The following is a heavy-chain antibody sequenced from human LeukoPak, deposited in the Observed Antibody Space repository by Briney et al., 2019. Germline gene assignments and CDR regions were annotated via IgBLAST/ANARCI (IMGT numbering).Heavy chain of an antibody. D-gene: IGHD3-10*01. CDR1: GYTFTGYY. CDR2: INPNSGGT. Sequence: GASVKVSCKASGYTFTGYYMHWVRQAPGQGLEWMGWINPNSGGTNYAQKFQGRVTMTRDTSISTAYMELSRLRSDDTAVYYCARDYYYGSGSYLRGYYFDYWGQGTLVTVSS. CDR3: ARDYYYGSGSYLRGYYFDY. J-gene: IGHJ4*02. V-gene: IGHV1-2*02.